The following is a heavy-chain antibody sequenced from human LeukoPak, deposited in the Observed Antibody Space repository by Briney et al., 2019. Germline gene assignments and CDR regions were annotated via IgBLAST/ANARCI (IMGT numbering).Heavy chain of an antibody. Sequence: ASVKVSCKASGYTFTSFYMHWVRQAPGQGLEWMGIINPSGGSTSYAQKFQGRVTMTRDTSTSTVYMELSSLRSEDTAVYYCARDQGDIATLDYWGQGTLVTVSS. CDR3: ARDQGDIATLDY. D-gene: IGHD5-12*01. J-gene: IGHJ4*02. V-gene: IGHV1-46*01. CDR2: INPSGGST. CDR1: GYTFTSFY.